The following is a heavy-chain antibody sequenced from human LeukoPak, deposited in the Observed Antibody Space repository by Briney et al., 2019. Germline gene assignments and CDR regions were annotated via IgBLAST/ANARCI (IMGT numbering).Heavy chain of an antibody. V-gene: IGHV3-21*01. CDR1: GFTFSSYS. CDR2: ISSSSSYI. CDR3: ARDREGQYDSSWYFDY. J-gene: IGHJ4*02. D-gene: IGHD3-22*01. Sequence: GGSLRLSCAASGFTFSSYSMNWVRQAPGKGLEWVSSISSSSSYIYYADSVKGRFTISRDNAKNSLYLQMNSLRAEDTAVYYCARDREGQYDSSWYFDYWGQGTLVTVSS.